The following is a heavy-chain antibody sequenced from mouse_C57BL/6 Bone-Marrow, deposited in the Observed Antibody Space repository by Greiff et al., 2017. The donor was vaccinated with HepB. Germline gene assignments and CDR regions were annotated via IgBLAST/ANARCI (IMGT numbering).Heavy chain of an antibody. V-gene: IGHV5-4*01. J-gene: IGHJ4*01. D-gene: IGHD1-1*01. CDR3: ARDRGSSRYYAMDY. CDR1: GFTFSSYA. CDR2: ISDGGSYT. Sequence: EVMLVESGGGLVKPGGSLKLSCAASGFTFSSYAMSWVRQTPEKRLEWVATISDGGSYTYYPDNVKGRFTISRDNAKNNLYLQMSHLKSEDTAMYYCARDRGSSRYYAMDYWGQGTSVTVSS.